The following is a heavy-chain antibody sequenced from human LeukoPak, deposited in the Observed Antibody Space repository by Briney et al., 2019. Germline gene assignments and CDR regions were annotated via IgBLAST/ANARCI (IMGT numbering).Heavy chain of an antibody. J-gene: IGHJ6*03. V-gene: IGHV4-59*01. CDR1: GGSISSYY. CDR3: ARGGSVCSGGSCYDYYNYYYYMDV. Sequence: SETLSLTCTVSGGSISSYYWSWIRQPPGKGLGWIGYIYYSGSTNYNPSLKSRVTISVDTSKNQFSLKLSSVTAANTAVYYCARGGSVCSGGSCYDYYNYYYYMDVWGKGTTVTVSS. CDR2: IYYSGST. D-gene: IGHD2-15*01.